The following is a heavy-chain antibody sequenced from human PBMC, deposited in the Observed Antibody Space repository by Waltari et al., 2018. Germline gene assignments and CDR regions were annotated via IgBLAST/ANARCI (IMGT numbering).Heavy chain of an antibody. D-gene: IGHD1-1*01. CDR3: ARSMGLERPYYFDY. CDR2: INPILGIA. CDR1: GGTFSSYA. Sequence: QVQLVQSGAEVKKPGCSVKVSCTASGGTFSSYAIRWVRQAQGQGLEWMGGINPILGIANHAQKFQGRGTITADKSTSTAYMELSSLRSEDTAVYYCARSMGLERPYYFDYWGQGTLVTVSS. V-gene: IGHV1-69*10. J-gene: IGHJ4*02.